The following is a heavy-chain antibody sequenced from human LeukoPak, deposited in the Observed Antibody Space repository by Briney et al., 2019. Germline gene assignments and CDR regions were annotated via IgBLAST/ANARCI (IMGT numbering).Heavy chain of an antibody. CDR2: ISGSGGST. V-gene: IGHV3-23*01. J-gene: IGHJ4*02. D-gene: IGHD3-10*01. CDR3: AKPRRGFGEFMLDY. Sequence: GGSLRLSCAASGFTFSSYAMSWVRQAPGKGLEWVSAISGSGGSTYYADSVKGQFTISRDNSKNTLYLQMNSLRAEDTAVYYCAKPRRGFGEFMLDYWGQGTLVTVSS. CDR1: GFTFSSYA.